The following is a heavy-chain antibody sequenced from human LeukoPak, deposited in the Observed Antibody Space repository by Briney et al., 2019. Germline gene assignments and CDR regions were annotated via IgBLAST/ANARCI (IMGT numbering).Heavy chain of an antibody. CDR2: IWYDGSNK. D-gene: IGHD3-9*01. V-gene: IGHV3-33*06. Sequence: GGSLRLSCAASGFTFSSYGMHWVRQAPGKGLEWVAVIWYDGSNKYYADSVKGRFTISRDNSKNTLYLQMNSLRAEDTAVYYCAKDILTSFDAFDIWGQGTMVTVSS. CDR1: GFTFSSYG. CDR3: AKDILTSFDAFDI. J-gene: IGHJ3*02.